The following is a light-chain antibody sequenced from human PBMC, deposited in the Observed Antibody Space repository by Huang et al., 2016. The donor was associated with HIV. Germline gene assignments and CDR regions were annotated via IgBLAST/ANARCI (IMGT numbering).Light chain of an antibody. CDR2: YAS. V-gene: IGKV3-11*01. Sequence: DIVLTQSPASLSLSPGERATPSCRASQTISTSLAWFQQNPGQSPRLLIYYASNRATGIPARFRGIGSGTDFTLTINNLEPEDSAVYYCQQRNNWPPTYTFGQGTKLEIK. J-gene: IGKJ2*01. CDR1: QTISTS. CDR3: QQRNNWPPTYT.